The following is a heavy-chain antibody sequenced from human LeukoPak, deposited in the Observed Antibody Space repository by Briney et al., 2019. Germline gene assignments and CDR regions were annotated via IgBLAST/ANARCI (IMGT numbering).Heavy chain of an antibody. J-gene: IGHJ4*02. D-gene: IGHD1-7*01. CDR2: INWNGGST. CDR3: ARAGLYNWNYEGTAYFDY. Sequence: PGGSLRLSCAASGFTFDDYGMSWVRQAPGKGLEWVSGINWNGGSTGYADSVKGRFTISRDNAKNSLYLQMNSLRAEDTALYYCARAGLYNWNYEGTAYFDYWGQGTLVTVSA. CDR1: GFTFDDYG. V-gene: IGHV3-20*04.